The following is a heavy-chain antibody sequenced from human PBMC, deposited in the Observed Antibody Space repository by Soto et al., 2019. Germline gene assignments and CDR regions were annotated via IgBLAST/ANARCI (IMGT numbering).Heavy chain of an antibody. CDR2: IYYSGST. D-gene: IGHD3-3*01. CDR1: GGSISSYY. J-gene: IGHJ4*02. Sequence: PSETLSLTCTVSGGSISSYYWSWIRQPPGKGLEWIGYIYYSGSTNYNPSLKSRVTISVDTSKNQFSLKLSSVTAADTAVYYCARSVFRSGSFDYWGQGTLVTVSS. V-gene: IGHV4-59*01. CDR3: ARSVFRSGSFDY.